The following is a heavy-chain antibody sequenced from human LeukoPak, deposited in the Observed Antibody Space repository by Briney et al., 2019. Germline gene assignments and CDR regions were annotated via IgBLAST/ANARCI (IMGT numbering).Heavy chain of an antibody. CDR2: IYTDGRT. CDR3: SRDRPYGGLNGFDY. CDR1: GFSVSNDY. V-gene: IGHV3-53*01. Sequence: PGGSLKLSCVPYGFSVSNDYMSWVRQAPGKGLEWVSVIYTDGRTFYADSVRGRFSISRDNPKNTLYLQMNSLRVDDTAIYYCSRDRPYGGLNGFDYWGQGTLVTVTS. D-gene: IGHD4/OR15-4a*01. J-gene: IGHJ4*02.